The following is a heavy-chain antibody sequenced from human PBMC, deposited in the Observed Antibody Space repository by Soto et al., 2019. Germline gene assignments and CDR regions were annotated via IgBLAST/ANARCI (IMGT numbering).Heavy chain of an antibody. CDR1: GFTFSNAW. D-gene: IGHD3-10*01. J-gene: IGHJ6*02. CDR3: TTDGTYGSGSYLYYYGMDV. V-gene: IGHV3-15*07. Sequence: PGGSLRLSCAASGFTFSNAWMNWVRQAPGKGLEWVGRIKSKTDGGTTDYAAPVKGRFTISRDDSKNTLYLQMNSLKTEDTAVYYCTTDGTYGSGSYLYYYGMDVWGQGTTVIVSS. CDR2: IKSKTDGGTT.